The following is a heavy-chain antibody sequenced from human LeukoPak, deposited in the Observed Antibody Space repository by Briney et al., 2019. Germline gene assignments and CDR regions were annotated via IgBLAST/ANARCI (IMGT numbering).Heavy chain of an antibody. CDR1: GFTFSSYW. CDR2: IKEDGSEK. J-gene: IGHJ3*02. Sequence: GGSLRLSCAVSGFTFSSYWMTWVRQAPGKGLEWVAKIKEDGSEKYYVDSVKGRFTISRDNAKNSLYLQMNSLRAEDTAVYYCARARDAFDIWGQGTMVTVSS. V-gene: IGHV3-7*01. CDR3: ARARDAFDI.